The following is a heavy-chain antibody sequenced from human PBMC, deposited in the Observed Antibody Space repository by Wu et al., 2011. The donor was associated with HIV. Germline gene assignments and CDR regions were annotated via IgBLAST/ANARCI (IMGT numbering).Heavy chain of an antibody. CDR1: GYTFSGYY. J-gene: IGHJ5*02. Sequence: EAQLVQSGAEVKKPGTAVKISCKVSGYTFSGYYMHWVKQAPGGGLEWVGLVLPEDGETIYGDKFQGRVTIAADTSIDTAYMQFSSLRSEDTAVYYCVREIFGSFDPWGQGTQVTVSS. D-gene: IGHD3-10*01. CDR3: VREIFGSFDP. CDR2: VLPEDGET. V-gene: IGHV1-69-2*01.